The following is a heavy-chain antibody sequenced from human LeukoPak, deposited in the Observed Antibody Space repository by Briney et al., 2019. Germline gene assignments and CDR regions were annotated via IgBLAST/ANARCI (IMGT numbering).Heavy chain of an antibody. CDR2: IDSSGHII. Sequence: PGGSLRLSCAASGFTFRSYEMNWVRQAPGKGLEWVSYIDSSGHIIYYADSVKGRFTVSRDNAKNSLSLQMNSLRAEDTAVYYCARALSSGLDYWGQGTLVSVSS. CDR3: ARALSSGLDY. D-gene: IGHD6-19*01. J-gene: IGHJ4*02. CDR1: GFTFRSYE. V-gene: IGHV3-48*03.